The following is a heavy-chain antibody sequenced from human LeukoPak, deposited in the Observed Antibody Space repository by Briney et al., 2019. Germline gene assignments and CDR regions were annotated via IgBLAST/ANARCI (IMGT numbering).Heavy chain of an antibody. V-gene: IGHV3-33*01. CDR1: GFTFNSYG. J-gene: IGHJ4*02. CDR3: ARFTVVTSSFDC. Sequence: PGRSLRLSCAASGFTFNSYGMFWVRQAPGKGLEWVAFIWPDGSNKLYGDSVKGRFTISRDNAKNLLYLQMNSLRDEDTAVYYCARFTVVTSSFDCWGQGTLVTVSS. CDR2: IWPDGSNK. D-gene: IGHD4-23*01.